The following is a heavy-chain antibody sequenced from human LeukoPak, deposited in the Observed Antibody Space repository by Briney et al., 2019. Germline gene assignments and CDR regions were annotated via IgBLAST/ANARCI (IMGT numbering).Heavy chain of an antibody. Sequence: PGRSLRLSCAASGFSFSSDAMHWVRQAPGKGLEWVAVTSYDGSNKYYADSVKGRFTISRDNSKNTLYLQMSSLRAEDTAVYYCGRGDILTGPYYFDYWGQGTLVTVSS. CDR1: GFSFSSDA. CDR3: GRGDILTGPYYFDY. CDR2: TSYDGSNK. V-gene: IGHV3-30*15. D-gene: IGHD3-9*01. J-gene: IGHJ4*02.